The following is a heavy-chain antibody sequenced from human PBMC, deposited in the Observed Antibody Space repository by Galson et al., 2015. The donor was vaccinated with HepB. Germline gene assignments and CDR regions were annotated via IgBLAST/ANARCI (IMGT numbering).Heavy chain of an antibody. CDR2: ISRTGTYA. D-gene: IGHD4-17*01. CDR3: ARVADSDYGYHAHFAS. CDR1: GFTFSDYY. J-gene: IGHJ4*02. Sequence: SLRLYCPASGFTFSDYYMSWIRQAPGQGLDWLSYISRTGTYANYAVFVQGRFTISRDNAENSLYLQMTHLIAEDTAVYYCARVADSDYGYHAHFASWGLGTLVTVSS. V-gene: IGHV3-11*06.